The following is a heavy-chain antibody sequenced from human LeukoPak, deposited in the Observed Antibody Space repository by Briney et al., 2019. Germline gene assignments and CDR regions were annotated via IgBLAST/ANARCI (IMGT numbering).Heavy chain of an antibody. D-gene: IGHD5-12*01. Sequence: YIYYSGSTNYNPSLKSRVTMSIDTSKNQFSLKLNSVTAADTAVYYCARATREAEEAYYFDYWGQGTLVTVSS. CDR2: IYYSGST. CDR3: ARATREAEEAYYFDY. J-gene: IGHJ4*02. V-gene: IGHV4-59*12.